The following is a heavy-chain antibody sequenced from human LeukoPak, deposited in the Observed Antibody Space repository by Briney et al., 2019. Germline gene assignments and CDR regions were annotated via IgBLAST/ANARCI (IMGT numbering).Heavy chain of an antibody. CDR1: SGSFSGYY. Sequence: PSETLSLTCAVDSGSFSGYYWSWIRQPPGKGLEWIGEIDHSGSTNYNPSLKSRVTISVDTSKNQFSPKLSSVTAADTAVYYCASVYYDFWSGYIDCWGQGTLVTVSS. J-gene: IGHJ4*02. D-gene: IGHD3-3*01. V-gene: IGHV4-34*01. CDR3: ASVYYDFWSGYIDC. CDR2: IDHSGST.